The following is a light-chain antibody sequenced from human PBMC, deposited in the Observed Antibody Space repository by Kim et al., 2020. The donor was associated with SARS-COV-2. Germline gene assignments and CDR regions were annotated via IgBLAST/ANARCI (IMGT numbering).Light chain of an antibody. J-gene: IGLJ1*01. Sequence: QSALTQPRSVSGSPGQSVTISCTGTSSDIGDYNFVSWYQQHPGKAPKLMIYDVRKRPSGVPDRFSGSKSGNTASLTISGLQAEDEADYYCCSYAGSHTYVFGIGTKVTVL. V-gene: IGLV2-11*01. CDR3: CSYAGSHTYV. CDR2: DVR. CDR1: SSDIGDYNF.